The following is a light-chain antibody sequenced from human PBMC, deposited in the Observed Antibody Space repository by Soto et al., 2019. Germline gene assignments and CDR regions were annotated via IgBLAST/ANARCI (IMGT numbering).Light chain of an antibody. V-gene: IGLV2-8*01. CDR1: SSDVGGYNY. J-gene: IGLJ1*01. CDR2: EVT. Sequence: QSVLTQPPSASGSPGQSVTISCTGASSDVGGYNYVSWYQQHPGKAPKLMIYEVTKRPSGVPDRFSGSKSGNTASLTVSGLHPEDEADYYCSSYAGGNNAYVFGTGTKLTVL. CDR3: SSYAGGNNAYV.